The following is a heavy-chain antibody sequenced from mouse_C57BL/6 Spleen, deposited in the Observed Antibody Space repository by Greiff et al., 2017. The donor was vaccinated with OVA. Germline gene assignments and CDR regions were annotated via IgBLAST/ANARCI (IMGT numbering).Heavy chain of an antibody. D-gene: IGHD2-4*01. CDR3: ARLDYDYDGAY. CDR2: ISSGSSTI. V-gene: IGHV5-17*01. J-gene: IGHJ3*01. CDR1: GFTFSDYG. Sequence: EVKVVESGGGLVKPGGSLKLSCAASGFTFSDYGMHWVRQAPEKGLEWVAYISSGSSTIYYADTVKGRFTISRDNAKNTLFLQMTSLRSEDTAMYYCARLDYDYDGAYWGQGTLVTVSA.